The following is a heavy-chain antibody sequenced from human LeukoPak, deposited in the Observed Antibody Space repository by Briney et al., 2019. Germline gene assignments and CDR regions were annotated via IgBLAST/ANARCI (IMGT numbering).Heavy chain of an antibody. Sequence: GGSLRLSCAASGFTFSSYAMSWVRQAPGKGLEWVPAISGSGGSTYYADSVKGRFTISRDNSKNTLYLQMNSLRAEDTAVYYCAYSSSDPYCFDYWGQGTLVTVSS. V-gene: IGHV3-23*01. CDR2: ISGSGGST. J-gene: IGHJ4*02. CDR3: AYSSSDPYCFDY. CDR1: GFTFSSYA. D-gene: IGHD6-6*01.